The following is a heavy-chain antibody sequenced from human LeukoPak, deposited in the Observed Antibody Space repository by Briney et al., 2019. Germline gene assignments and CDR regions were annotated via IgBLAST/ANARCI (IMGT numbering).Heavy chain of an antibody. Sequence: GASVTVSCTASGGTFSSYAISWVRQAPGQGLEWMGGIIPIFGTANYAQKFQGRVTITADESTSTAYMELSSLRSEDTAVYYCARDNGFGESIYYYYGMDVWGQGTTVTVSS. CDR1: GGTFSSYA. CDR3: ARDNGFGESIYYYYGMDV. CDR2: IIPIFGTA. V-gene: IGHV1-69*13. J-gene: IGHJ6*02. D-gene: IGHD3-10*01.